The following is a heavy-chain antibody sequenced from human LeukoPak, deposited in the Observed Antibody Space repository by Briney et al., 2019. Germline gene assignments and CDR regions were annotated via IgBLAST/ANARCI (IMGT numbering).Heavy chain of an antibody. D-gene: IGHD5-18*01. J-gene: IGHJ4*02. CDR2: IFYSGST. V-gene: IGHV4-59*01. Sequence: PSETLSLTCTVSCGSISSYYWNWIRQPPGKGLEWIGYIFYSGSTNYNPSLKSRVSISLDTSKNQFSLKLISVTAADTAVYYCARTIGYTYGYFDSWSQGTLVTVSS. CDR3: ARTIGYTYGYFDS. CDR1: CGSISSYY.